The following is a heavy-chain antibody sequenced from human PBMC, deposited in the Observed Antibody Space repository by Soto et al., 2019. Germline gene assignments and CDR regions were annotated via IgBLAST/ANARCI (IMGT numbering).Heavy chain of an antibody. Sequence: EVQLLESGGGLVQPGGSLRLSCAASGFTFSSYAMSWVRQAPGKGLEWVSAISGSGGSTYYADSVKGRFTISRDNSKNTLYLHMNSLRAEDTAVFYCARDFYYGPHYWYFDLWGRGTLDAVSS. D-gene: IGHD3-10*01. V-gene: IGHV3-23*01. CDR2: ISGSGGST. CDR3: ARDFYYGPHYWYFDL. CDR1: GFTFSSYA. J-gene: IGHJ2*01.